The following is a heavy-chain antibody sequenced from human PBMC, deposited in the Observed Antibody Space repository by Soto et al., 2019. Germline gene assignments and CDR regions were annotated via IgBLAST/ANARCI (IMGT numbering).Heavy chain of an antibody. Sequence: NLLESGGGLVKPGGSLRLSCEGSGFLFSHYYMSWIRQGPEKRLQLVAYISSNSTAFYYADSVKGRFTVSKDDAKKSVFLQMTSVTSDDTATYYCATGDWSRTNNFDTWGQGTQVIVSA. V-gene: IGHV3-11*01. J-gene: IGHJ5*02. CDR3: ATGDWSRTNNFDT. CDR2: ISSNSTAF. D-gene: IGHD2-2*01. CDR1: GFLFSHYY.